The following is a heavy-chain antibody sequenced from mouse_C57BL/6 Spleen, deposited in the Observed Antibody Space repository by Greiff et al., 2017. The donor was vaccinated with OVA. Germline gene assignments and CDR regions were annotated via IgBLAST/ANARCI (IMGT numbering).Heavy chain of an antibody. V-gene: IGHV1-80*01. Sequence: VKLMESGAELVKPGASVKISCKASGYAFSSYWMNWVKQRPGKGLEWIGQIYPGDGATNYNGKFKGKATLTADKSSSTAYMQLSSLTSEDSAVYCCARGGYSNYPDYWGQGTTLTVSS. J-gene: IGHJ2*01. CDR1: GYAFSSYW. D-gene: IGHD2-5*01. CDR2: IYPGDGAT. CDR3: ARGGYSNYPDY.